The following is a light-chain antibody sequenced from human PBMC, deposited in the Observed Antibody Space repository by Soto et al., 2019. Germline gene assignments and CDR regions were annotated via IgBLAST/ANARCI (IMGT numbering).Light chain of an antibody. V-gene: IGKV1-5*01. Sequence: DIQMTQSPSTLSASVGDRVTITCRASQSISSWLAWYQQKPGKAPKLLIYDASSLESGVSSRFSGRGSGTVFTLTISRLQPDEFATYCYQLQSSYSPSTFGQGTKVEIK. CDR2: DAS. CDR3: QLQSSYSPST. J-gene: IGKJ1*01. CDR1: QSISSW.